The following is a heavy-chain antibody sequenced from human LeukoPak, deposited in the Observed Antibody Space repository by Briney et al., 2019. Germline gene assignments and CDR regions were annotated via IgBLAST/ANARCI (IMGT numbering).Heavy chain of an antibody. CDR3: GKEGGA. CDR1: GFRFSDFT. Sequence: GGSLRLSCAASGFRFSDFTMTWVRQAPGKGPEWVSAIGGRGGSTYYADSLGGRFAISRDNSKDMLYLQMNSLKVEDTATYYCGKEGGAWGQGTKVTVSS. CDR2: IGGRGGST. J-gene: IGHJ5*02. V-gene: IGHV3-23*01. D-gene: IGHD3-16*01.